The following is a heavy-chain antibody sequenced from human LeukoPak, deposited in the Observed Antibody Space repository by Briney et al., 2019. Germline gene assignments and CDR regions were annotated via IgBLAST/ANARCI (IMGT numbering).Heavy chain of an antibody. CDR2: IYYSGST. CDR3: ARGQSSVVTDIPYYFDY. D-gene: IGHD2-21*02. J-gene: IGHJ4*02. V-gene: IGHV4-59*01. Sequence: SETLSLTCTVSGGSISSYYWSWIRQPPGKGLEWIGYIYYSGSTNYNPSLKSRVTISVDTSKNQFSLKLSSVTAADTAVYYCARGQSSVVTDIPYYFDYWGRGTVVTVSS. CDR1: GGSISSYY.